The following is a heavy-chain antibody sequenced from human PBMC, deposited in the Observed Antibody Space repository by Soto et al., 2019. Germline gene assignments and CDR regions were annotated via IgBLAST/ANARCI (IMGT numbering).Heavy chain of an antibody. Sequence: ASVKVSCKASGFTFTSSAMQWVRQARGQRLEWIGWIVVGSGNTNYAQKFQERVTITRDMSTSTAYMELSSLRSEDTAVYYCAARGAYYDYPHAFDIWGQGTMVTVSS. J-gene: IGHJ3*02. D-gene: IGHD3-16*01. CDR3: AARGAYYDYPHAFDI. V-gene: IGHV1-58*02. CDR1: GFTFTSSA. CDR2: IVVGSGNT.